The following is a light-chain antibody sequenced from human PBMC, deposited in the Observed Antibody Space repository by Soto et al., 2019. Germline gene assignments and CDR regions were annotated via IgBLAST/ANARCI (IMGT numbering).Light chain of an antibody. Sequence: EIVLTQSPGTLSLSPGDRATLSCRASQSVSSNYLAWYQQQKPGQAPRLLIYGASSRAIGVPDRFSGSGSGTDFTLAISRLEPEDFVVYYCQQYGDSSWTFGQGTKVDIK. CDR3: QQYGDSSWT. V-gene: IGKV3-20*01. J-gene: IGKJ1*01. CDR2: GAS. CDR1: QSVSSNY.